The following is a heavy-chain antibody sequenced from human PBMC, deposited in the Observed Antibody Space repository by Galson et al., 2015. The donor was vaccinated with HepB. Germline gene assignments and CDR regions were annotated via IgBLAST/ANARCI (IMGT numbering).Heavy chain of an antibody. V-gene: IGHV3-21*01. J-gene: IGHJ6*03. D-gene: IGHD3-3*01. CDR2: ISSSSSYI. Sequence: SLRLSCAASGFTFSSYSMNWVRQAPGKGLEWVSSISSSSSYIYYADSVKGRFTISRDNAKNSLYLQMNSLSAEDTAVYYCARENEGEWLLYYYYMDVWGKGTTVTVSS. CDR3: ARENEGEWLLYYYYMDV. CDR1: GFTFSSYS.